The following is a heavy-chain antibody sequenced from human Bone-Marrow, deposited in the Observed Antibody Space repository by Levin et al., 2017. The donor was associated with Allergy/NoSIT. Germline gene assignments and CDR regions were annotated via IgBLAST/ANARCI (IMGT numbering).Heavy chain of an antibody. Sequence: SETLSLTCAVYVGSFSGYYWTWIRQRPGKGLEFIGHIHYNGNTYYSPSLKSRVTISIDTSKNQFSLNLRAVTDADTAVYFCARVRRWGYYAHDALDIWSQGTMVTVSS. D-gene: IGHD2-21*01. CDR1: VGSFSGYY. CDR2: IHYNGNT. CDR3: ARVRRWGYYAHDALDI. V-gene: IGHV4-34*01. J-gene: IGHJ3*02.